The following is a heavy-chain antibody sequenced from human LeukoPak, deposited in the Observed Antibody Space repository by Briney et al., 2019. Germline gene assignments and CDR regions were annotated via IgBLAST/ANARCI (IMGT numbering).Heavy chain of an antibody. Sequence: GASVKVSCKASGYTFTSYGISWVRQAPGQGLEWMGWISAYNGNTNYAQKLQGRVTMTTDTSTSTAYMELRSLRSDDTAVYYCARVRNYYDSSGYYFPCYMDVWGKGTTVTVSS. J-gene: IGHJ6*03. CDR2: ISAYNGNT. D-gene: IGHD3-22*01. V-gene: IGHV1-18*01. CDR3: ARVRNYYDSSGYYFPCYMDV. CDR1: GYTFTSYG.